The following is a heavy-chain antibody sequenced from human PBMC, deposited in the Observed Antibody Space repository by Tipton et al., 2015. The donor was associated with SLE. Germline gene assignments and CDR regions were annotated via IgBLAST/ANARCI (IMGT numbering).Heavy chain of an antibody. CDR2: IYYSVST. V-gene: IGHV4-59*01. D-gene: IGHD6-19*01. Sequence: TLSLTCNVSGGSISSYYWSWIRQPPGKGLEWIGDIYYSVSTNYNPSLKSRVTISVDTSKNQFSLKLSSVTASDTAVYYCAREEYSSGWTEVHWFDPWGQGTLVTVSS. CDR3: AREEYSSGWTEVHWFDP. J-gene: IGHJ5*02. CDR1: GGSISSYY.